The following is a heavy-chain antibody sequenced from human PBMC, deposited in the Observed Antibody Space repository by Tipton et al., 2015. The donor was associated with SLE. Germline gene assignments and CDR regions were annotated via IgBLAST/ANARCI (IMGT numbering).Heavy chain of an antibody. D-gene: IGHD6-6*01. V-gene: IGHV4-59*01. CDR1: GGSISTYF. Sequence: TLSLTCSVSGGSISTYFWSWVRQPPGKGLEWIGYVWYSGSTDYNPSLKSRVTISVDRSKSQFSLELSSVTAADTAVYYCARGEQLVGHTPFDSWGQGTLVTVSS. CDR3: ARGEQLVGHTPFDS. CDR2: VWYSGST. J-gene: IGHJ5*01.